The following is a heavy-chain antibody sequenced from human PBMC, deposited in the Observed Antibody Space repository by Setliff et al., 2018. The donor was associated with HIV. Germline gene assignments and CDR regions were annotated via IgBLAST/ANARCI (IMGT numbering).Heavy chain of an antibody. CDR3: ARDRGGSSYFDY. Sequence: WGSLRLSCATSGFTFSSFWMSWVRQAPGKGLEWVANIKHDGSEKYYVDSVKGRFTVSRDNAKDSLYLQMNSLRAEDTAVYYCARDRGGSSYFDYWGQGTLVTVSS. J-gene: IGHJ4*02. CDR1: GFTFSSFW. V-gene: IGHV3-7*01. D-gene: IGHD1-26*01. CDR2: IKHDGSEK.